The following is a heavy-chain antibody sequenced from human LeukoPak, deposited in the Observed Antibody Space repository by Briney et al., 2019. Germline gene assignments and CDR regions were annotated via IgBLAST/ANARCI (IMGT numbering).Heavy chain of an antibody. CDR1: GYTFTSYG. J-gene: IGHJ4*02. D-gene: IGHD1-26*01. CDR2: INPNSGGT. Sequence: ASVKVSCKASGYTFTSYGISWARQAPGQGLEWMGWINPNSGGTNYAQKFQGRVTMTRDTSISTAYMELSRLRSDDTAVYYCARVTRMSGSYFYWGQGTLVTVSS. CDR3: ARVTRMSGSYFY. V-gene: IGHV1-2*02.